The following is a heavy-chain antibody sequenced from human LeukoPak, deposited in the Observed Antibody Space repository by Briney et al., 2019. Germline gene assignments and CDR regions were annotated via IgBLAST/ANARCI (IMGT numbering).Heavy chain of an antibody. D-gene: IGHD1-26*01. CDR1: GFTFSSYA. V-gene: IGHV3-30-3*01. CDR2: ISYDGSNK. CDR3: ARARYSGSYYPPFDY. Sequence: GRSLRLSCAASGFTFSSYAMHWVRQAPGKGLEWVAVISYDGSNKYYADSVKGRFTISRDNSKNTLYLQVNSLRAEDTAVYYCARARYSGSYYPPFDYWGQGTLVTVSS. J-gene: IGHJ4*02.